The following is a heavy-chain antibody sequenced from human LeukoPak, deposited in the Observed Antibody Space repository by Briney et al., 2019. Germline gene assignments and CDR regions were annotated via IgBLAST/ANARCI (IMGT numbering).Heavy chain of an antibody. J-gene: IGHJ4*02. V-gene: IGHV4-59*01. CDR3: ARGQKYRNGYTVTELGSGYFDY. CDR1: GGSFSGYY. Sequence: KPSETLSLTCAVYGGSFSGYYWSWIRQPPGKGLEWIGYIHYSGRTNYNPSLKSRVTISVDTSKNQFSLTLSSVTAADTAVYYCARGQKYRNGYTVTELGSGYFDYWGQGTLVTVSS. D-gene: IGHD5-18*01. CDR2: IHYSGRT.